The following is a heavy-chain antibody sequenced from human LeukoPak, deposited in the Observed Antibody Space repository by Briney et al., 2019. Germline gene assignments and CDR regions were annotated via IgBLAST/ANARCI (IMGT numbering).Heavy chain of an antibody. CDR3: ARCRAPLLRFLEWPPQACDAFDI. Sequence: SETLSLTCVVSGDSLTNSIWWSWLRQPPGKGLEWIGEIYHSGSNNYNPSLKSRVTMSVDTSKNQFSLKLSSVTAADTAVYYCARCRAPLLRFLEWPPQACDAFDIWGQGTMVTVSS. CDR1: GDSLTNSIW. J-gene: IGHJ3*02. D-gene: IGHD3-3*01. V-gene: IGHV4-4*02. CDR2: IYHSGSN.